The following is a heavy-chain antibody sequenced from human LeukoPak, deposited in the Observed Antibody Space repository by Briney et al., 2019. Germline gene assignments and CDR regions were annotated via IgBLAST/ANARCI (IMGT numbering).Heavy chain of an antibody. V-gene: IGHV3-23*01. CDR3: AKLLGGTGGYFDY. CDR2: ISSSGGIT. Sequence: PGGSLRLSCAASGFTFSNYAMSWVRQAPGKGLEWVSVISSSGGITYYADSVKGRFAISRDNSKNTLYLQMNSLRAEETAVYYCAKLLGGTGGYFDYWGQGTLVTVSS. CDR1: GFTFSNYA. D-gene: IGHD7-27*01. J-gene: IGHJ4*02.